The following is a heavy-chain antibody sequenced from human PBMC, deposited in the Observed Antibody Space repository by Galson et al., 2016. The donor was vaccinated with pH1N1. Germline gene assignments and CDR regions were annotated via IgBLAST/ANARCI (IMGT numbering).Heavy chain of an antibody. CDR3: ARDRPQMLLRYFEWLLGDAMDV. Sequence: SLRLSCAASGFTFSTYGMNWVRQAPGKGLEWVAVISYDGNNKYYVDSVKDRFTISRDNSRNTLYLQITSLRAEDTAVYYCARDRPQMLLRYFEWLLGDAMDVWGQGTTVTVSS. J-gene: IGHJ6*02. CDR2: ISYDGNNK. CDR1: GFTFSTYG. D-gene: IGHD3-9*01. V-gene: IGHV3-30*03.